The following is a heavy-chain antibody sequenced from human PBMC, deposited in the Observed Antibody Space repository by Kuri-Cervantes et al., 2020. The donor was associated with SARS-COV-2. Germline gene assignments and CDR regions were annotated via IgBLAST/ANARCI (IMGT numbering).Heavy chain of an antibody. J-gene: IGHJ6*02. CDR1: GFSLRTSGMC. V-gene: IGHV2-70*01. CDR3: SRIIAAAGYFYYYVMDV. D-gene: IGHD6-13*01. CDR2: IVLDDDK. Sequence: SGPTLVKPTQTLTLTCTFSGFSLRTSGMCVSWIRQPPVKAMEWLALIVLDDDKYYSTSLKTRLTISKDTSKTQVVLTMTNMDPVDTATSYCSRIIAAAGYFYYYVMDVWGQGTTVTVSS.